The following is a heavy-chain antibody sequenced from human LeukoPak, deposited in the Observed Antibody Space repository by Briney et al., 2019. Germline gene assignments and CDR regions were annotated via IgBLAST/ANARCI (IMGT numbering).Heavy chain of an antibody. J-gene: IGHJ6*02. CDR3: ARGFGFHGYCSSTSCPSYGMDV. Sequence: SVKVSCKASGGTFSSYAISWVRQAPGQGLEWMGGIIPIFGTANYAQKFQGRVTITADESTSTAYMELSSLRSEDTAVYYCARGFGFHGYCSSTSCPSYGMDVWGQGTTVTVSS. D-gene: IGHD2-2*01. CDR1: GGTFSSYA. V-gene: IGHV1-69*13. CDR2: IIPIFGTA.